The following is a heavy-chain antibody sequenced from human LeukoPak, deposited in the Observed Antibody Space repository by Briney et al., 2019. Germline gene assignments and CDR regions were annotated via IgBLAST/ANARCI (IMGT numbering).Heavy chain of an antibody. CDR1: GYTFTGYY. J-gene: IGHJ4*02. CDR3: ASCDYYDSSGYMNL. CDR2: INPNSGGT. Sequence: GASVKVSCKASGYTFTGYYMHWVRQAPGQGLEWMGWINPNSGGTNYAQKFQGRVTMTRDTSISTAYMELSRLRSDDTAVYYCASCDYYDSSGYMNLWGQGTLVTVSS. V-gene: IGHV1-2*02. D-gene: IGHD3-22*01.